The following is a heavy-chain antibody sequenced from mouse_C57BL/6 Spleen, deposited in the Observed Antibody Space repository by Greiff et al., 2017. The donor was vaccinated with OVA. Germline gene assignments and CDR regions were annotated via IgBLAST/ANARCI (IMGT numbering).Heavy chain of an antibody. CDR3: AQRDDGYYALDY. D-gene: IGHD2-3*01. CDR2: INPSTGGT. J-gene: IGHJ2*01. CDR1: GYSFTGYY. V-gene: IGHV1-42*01. Sequence: EVKLQQSGPELVKPGASVKISCKASGYSFTGYYMNWVKQSPEKSLEWIGEINPSTGGTTYNQKFKAKATLTVDKSSSTAYMQLKSLTSEDSAVYYCAQRDDGYYALDYWGQGTTLTVSS.